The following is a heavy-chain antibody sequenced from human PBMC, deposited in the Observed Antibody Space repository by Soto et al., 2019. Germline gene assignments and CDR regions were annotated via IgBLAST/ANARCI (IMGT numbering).Heavy chain of an antibody. V-gene: IGHV3-23*01. D-gene: IGHD4-17*01. CDR1: GFTFSTYA. J-gene: IGHJ4*02. CDR3: AKDGYGDRPYYFDY. CDR2: IGGRGGST. Sequence: EVQLLESGGGLVQPGGSLRLSCAASGFTFSTYALNWVRQAPGKGLEWVSAIGGRGGSTYFADSVKGRFSISIDSSKNTLYLKMNSLRAEDTAVYYCAKDGYGDRPYYFDYWGQGTLVTVSS.